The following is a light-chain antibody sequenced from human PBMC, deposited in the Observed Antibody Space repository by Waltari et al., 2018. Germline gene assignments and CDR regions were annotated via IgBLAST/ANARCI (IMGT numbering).Light chain of an antibody. CDR2: AVS. CDR3: CSYAGQFTWV. V-gene: IGLV2-11*01. CDR1: GIDIRDENY. J-gene: IGLJ2*01. Sequence: QSALTQPPSVSGSPGQSVTISCTGTGIDIRDENYVSWFQQYPGKAPQVIMFAVSERPSGVPNRFACSKSGNTASLTISGLQSEDESHYFCCSYAGQFTWVFGGGTKLTVL.